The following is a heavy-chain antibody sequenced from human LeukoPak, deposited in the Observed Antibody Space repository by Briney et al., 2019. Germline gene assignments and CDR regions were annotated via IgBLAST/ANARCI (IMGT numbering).Heavy chain of an antibody. CDR2: ISGSGGRT. V-gene: IGHV3-23*01. J-gene: IGHJ4*02. D-gene: IGHD3-3*01. CDR3: AKDWSDTGNYWDEGY. CDR1: GFTFHKYA. Sequence: PGGSLRLSCAASGFTFHKYAMSWVRQAPGKGLDGVSAISGSGGRTYYAESVRGGFTVSRDNSRNTLYLQMHRLRAENTATYHCAKDWSDTGNYWDEGYWGQGTLVTVSS.